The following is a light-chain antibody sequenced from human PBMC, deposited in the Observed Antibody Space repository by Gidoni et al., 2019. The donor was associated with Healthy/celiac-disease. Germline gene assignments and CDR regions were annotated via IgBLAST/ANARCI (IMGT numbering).Light chain of an antibody. V-gene: IGKV3-20*01. CDR3: QQYGSSPYT. CDR1: QSVSSSY. CDR2: GAS. J-gene: IGKJ2*01. Sequence: EIVLTQSPGTLSLSPGERATLSCRASQSVSSSYLAWYQQKPGQAPRLLIYGASSRATGIPDRFSGSASGTDFSLTISRLEPEDFAVYYCQQYGSSPYTFXXXTKLEIK.